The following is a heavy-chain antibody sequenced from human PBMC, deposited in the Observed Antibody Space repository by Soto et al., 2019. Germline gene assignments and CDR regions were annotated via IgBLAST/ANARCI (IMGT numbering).Heavy chain of an antibody. Sequence: PGGSLRLSCSASGFTFSIYAMHWVRQAPGKGLEYVSSISTNGGSTDYADSVKGRFTISRDNSKNTVYLQMSSLRVEDTAVYYCARDIAAAGTSEYFQHWGQGTLVTVSS. D-gene: IGHD6-13*01. CDR3: ARDIAAAGTSEYFQH. CDR2: ISTNGGST. J-gene: IGHJ1*01. V-gene: IGHV3-64D*06. CDR1: GFTFSIYA.